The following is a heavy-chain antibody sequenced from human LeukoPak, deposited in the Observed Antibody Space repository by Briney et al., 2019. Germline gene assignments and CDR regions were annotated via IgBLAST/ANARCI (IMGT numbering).Heavy chain of an antibody. V-gene: IGHV3-33*01. Sequence: GGSLRLSCVASGFTFISHGMHWVRQAPGKGLEWVAVIWYDGSNKYYADSVKGRFTISRDNSKNALYLQMNSLRAEDTAVYYCARDREDAFDYWGQGPLVTVSS. CDR3: ARDREDAFDY. CDR1: GFTFISHG. D-gene: IGHD5-24*01. J-gene: IGHJ4*02. CDR2: IWYDGSNK.